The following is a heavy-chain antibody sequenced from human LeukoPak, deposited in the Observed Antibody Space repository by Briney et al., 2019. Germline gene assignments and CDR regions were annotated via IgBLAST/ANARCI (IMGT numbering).Heavy chain of an antibody. J-gene: IGHJ6*03. CDR2: ISSGSGDI. D-gene: IGHD1-26*01. CDR3: ARTNSGSYYYYYYMDV. V-gene: IGHV3-21*01. CDR1: GITFSIYT. Sequence: PGGSLRLSCAASGITFSIYTMNWVRQAPGKGLEWVSSISSGSGDIYYADSVKGRFTISGDNAKDSLHLQMNSLRAEDTAVYYCARTNSGSYYYYYYMDVWGKGTTVAVSS.